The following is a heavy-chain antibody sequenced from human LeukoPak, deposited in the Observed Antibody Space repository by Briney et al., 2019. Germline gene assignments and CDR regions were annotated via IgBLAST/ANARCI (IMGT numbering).Heavy chain of an antibody. CDR2: INHSGST. V-gene: IGHV4-34*01. D-gene: IGHD3-3*01. CDR1: GGSFSGYY. CDR3: ARRFWSGYTYYYYYMDV. Sequence: SETLSLTCAVYGGSFSGYYWSWIRQPPGKGLEWIGEINHSGSTNYNPSLKSRVTISVDTSKNQFSLKLSSVTAADTAVYYCARRFWSGYTYYYYYMDVWAKGPRSPSP. J-gene: IGHJ6*03.